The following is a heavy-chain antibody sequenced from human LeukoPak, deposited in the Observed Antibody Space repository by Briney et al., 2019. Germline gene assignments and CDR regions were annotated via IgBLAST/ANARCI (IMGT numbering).Heavy chain of an antibody. CDR1: GVSQSRQL. Sequence: SETLPHICTVSGVSQSRQLWRWLRQPPGKGLEWIGYIYYSGSTNYNPSLKSRVTISLDTSKNQFSLKLSSVTAADTAVYYCATFGGLPYAFDVWGQGTMVSVSS. V-gene: IGHV4-59*11. J-gene: IGHJ3*01. CDR2: IYYSGST. CDR3: ATFGGLPYAFDV. D-gene: IGHD3-10*01.